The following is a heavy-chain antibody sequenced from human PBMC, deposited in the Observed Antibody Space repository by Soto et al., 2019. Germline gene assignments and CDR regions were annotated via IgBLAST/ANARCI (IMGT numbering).Heavy chain of an antibody. CDR2: INAGNGNT. CDR3: ARASYYDFWSGYPIDY. Sequence: QVQLVQSGAEVKKPGASVKVSCKASGYTFTSYAMHWVRQAPGQRLEWMGWINAGNGNTKYSQKLQGRVTITRDTSASTAYMELSSLRSEDTAVYYCARASYYDFWSGYPIDYWGQGTLVTVSS. D-gene: IGHD3-3*01. V-gene: IGHV1-3*01. J-gene: IGHJ4*02. CDR1: GYTFTSYA.